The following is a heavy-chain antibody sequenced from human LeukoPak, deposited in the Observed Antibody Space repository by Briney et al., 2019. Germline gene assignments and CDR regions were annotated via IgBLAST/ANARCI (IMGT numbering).Heavy chain of an antibody. CDR3: ARAEYSGYDYGPPVFDY. D-gene: IGHD5-12*01. J-gene: IGHJ4*02. Sequence: GGSLRLSCAASGFTFSSYAMHWVRQAPGKGLEWVAVISYDGSNKYYADSVKGRFTISRDNSKNTLYLQMNSLRAEDTAVYYCARAEYSGYDYGPPVFDYWGQGTLVTVSS. CDR1: GFTFSSYA. CDR2: ISYDGSNK. V-gene: IGHV3-30*04.